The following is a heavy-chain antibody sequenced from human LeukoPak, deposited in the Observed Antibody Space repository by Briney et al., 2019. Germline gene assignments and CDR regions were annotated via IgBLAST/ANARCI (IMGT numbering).Heavy chain of an antibody. CDR2: ISYDGSNK. V-gene: IGHV3-30*18. CDR3: AKEESGSYSEDYFDY. CDR1: GFTFDDYA. J-gene: IGHJ4*02. D-gene: IGHD3-10*01. Sequence: PGGSLRLSCAASGFTFDDYAMHWVRQAPGKGLEWVAVISYDGSNKYYADSVKGRFTISTYNSKNTLYLQMNSLRAEDTAVYYCAKEESGSYSEDYFDYWGQGTLVTVSS.